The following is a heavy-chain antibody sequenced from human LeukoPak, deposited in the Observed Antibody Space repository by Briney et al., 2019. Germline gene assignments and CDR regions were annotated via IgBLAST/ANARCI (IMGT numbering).Heavy chain of an antibody. CDR1: GFTFSNHA. V-gene: IGHV3-30-3*01. CDR2: ISSDGSDK. CDR3: ARDFSGSGSIDY. J-gene: IGHJ4*02. Sequence: PGGSLRLSCAASGFTFSNHAMHWVRQAPGKGLAWVAVISSDGSDKYYGESVKDRFTISRDNSKNTLYVQMNSLRGEDTAVYFCARDFSGSGSIDYWGPGTLVTASS. D-gene: IGHD3-10*01.